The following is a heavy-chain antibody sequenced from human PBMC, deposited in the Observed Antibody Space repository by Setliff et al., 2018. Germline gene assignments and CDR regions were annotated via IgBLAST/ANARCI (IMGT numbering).Heavy chain of an antibody. J-gene: IGHJ4*02. Sequence: PGESLKISCAASGFTFSSSSMTWVRQAPGKGLEWVSAINGGGTATYYADSVKGRFAISRDNSKNTLSLQMNSLRAEDTAVYYCAKDQPHKYDSSGSAPIDYWGQGTLVTVSS. CDR3: AKDQPHKYDSSGSAPIDY. CDR1: GFTFSSSS. CDR2: INGGGTAT. V-gene: IGHV3-23*01. D-gene: IGHD3-22*01.